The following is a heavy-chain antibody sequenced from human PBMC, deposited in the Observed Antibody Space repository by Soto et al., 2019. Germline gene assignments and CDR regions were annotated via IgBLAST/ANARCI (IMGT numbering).Heavy chain of an antibody. CDR3: AHAYGGTSWPNDAFDV. V-gene: IGHV2-5*02. CDR1: GFSLSADGVG. J-gene: IGHJ3*01. CDR2: IYWDDDK. D-gene: IGHD2-2*01. Sequence: QITLKESGPTLVKPTQTLTLTCTFSGFSLSADGVGVGWIRQPPGKALEWLALIYWDDDKRYRPSLQSRLTVTKDTSKNQVALTMTNKVPVDTATYYCAHAYGGTSWPNDAFDVWGQGTVVTVSS.